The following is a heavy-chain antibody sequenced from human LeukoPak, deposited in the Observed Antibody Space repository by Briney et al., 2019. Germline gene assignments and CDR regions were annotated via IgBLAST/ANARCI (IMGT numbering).Heavy chain of an antibody. Sequence: APVKVSCKASGYSFTSYAMHWVRQAPGQGLEWMGWINADNGDTKYSQKFQGRVTITRDTSASTAYMEVSSLRSEDTAVYYCARDVSSSSDYWGQGTLVTVSS. CDR1: GYSFTSYA. CDR3: ARDVSSSSDY. CDR2: INADNGDT. D-gene: IGHD6-6*01. V-gene: IGHV1-3*01. J-gene: IGHJ4*02.